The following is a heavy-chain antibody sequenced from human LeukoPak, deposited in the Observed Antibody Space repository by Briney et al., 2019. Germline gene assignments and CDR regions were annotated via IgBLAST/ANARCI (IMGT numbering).Heavy chain of an antibody. CDR3: ARAISGGSPITASDY. CDR2: INPDTGGT. D-gene: IGHD2-15*01. Sequence: GASVKLSCKASGGTFSSYAISWVRQAPGQGLEWMGWINPDTGGTYYAQTFKGRFTISRDTSINTAYMEVSRLTSDDTAVYYCARAISGGSPITASDYWGQGTLVTVSS. V-gene: IGHV1-2*02. CDR1: GGTFSSYA. J-gene: IGHJ4*02.